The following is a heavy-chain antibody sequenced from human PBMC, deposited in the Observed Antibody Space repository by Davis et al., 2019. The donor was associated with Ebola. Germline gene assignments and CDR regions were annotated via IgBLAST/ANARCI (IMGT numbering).Heavy chain of an antibody. Sequence: GESLKISCSGAGYNFAKWWIGLVRPLPGKGLESVGIIYPGDSEIQYSPSFQGQVTISPDKSINTAYLQWSSLKASDTAIYYCARLYGLGSYFDSWGQGTLVSVSS. CDR3: ARLYGLGSYFDS. CDR1: GYNFAKWW. J-gene: IGHJ5*01. V-gene: IGHV5-51*01. CDR2: IYPGDSEI. D-gene: IGHD3-10*01.